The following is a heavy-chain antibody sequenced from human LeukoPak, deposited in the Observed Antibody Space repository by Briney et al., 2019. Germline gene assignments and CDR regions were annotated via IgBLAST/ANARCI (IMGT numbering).Heavy chain of an antibody. D-gene: IGHD6-19*01. CDR2: INPNSGGT. CDR3: ARGYSSGFLFDY. J-gene: IGHJ4*02. Sequence: GASVTVSCKASVYTFTGYYMHWVRQAPGQGLEWMGWINPNSGGTNYAQKFQGRVTMTRDTSISTAYMELSRLRSDDTAVYYCARGYSSGFLFDYWGQGTLVTVSS. CDR1: VYTFTGYY. V-gene: IGHV1-2*02.